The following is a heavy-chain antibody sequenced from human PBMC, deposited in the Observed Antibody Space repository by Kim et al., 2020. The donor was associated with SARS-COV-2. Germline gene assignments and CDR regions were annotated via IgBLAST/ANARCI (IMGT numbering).Heavy chain of an antibody. V-gene: IGHV3-30*18. J-gene: IGHJ6*02. CDR1: GFTFSSYG. CDR2: ISYDGSNK. CDR3: AKDVIPPVDTIFDYYYYGMDV. Sequence: GGSLRLSCAASGFTFSSYGMHWVRQAPGKGLEWVAVISYDGSNKYYADSVKGRFTISRDNSKNTLYLQMNSLRAEGTAVYYCAKDVIPPVDTIFDYYYYGMDVWGQGTTVTVSS. D-gene: IGHD5-18*01.